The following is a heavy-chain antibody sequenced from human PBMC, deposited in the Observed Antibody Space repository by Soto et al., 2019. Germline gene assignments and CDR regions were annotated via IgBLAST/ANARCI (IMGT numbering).Heavy chain of an antibody. J-gene: IGHJ6*03. CDR3: ARNDFWSGYLMPHYYYYYMDV. CDR2: IYYSGST. D-gene: IGHD3-3*01. Sequence: ASETVSLTCTVSGGSISSSSYYWGWSRQPPGKGLEWFGSIYYSGSTYYNPSLKSRVTISVDTSKNQFSLKLSSVTAADTAVYYCARNDFWSGYLMPHYYYYYMDVWGKGTTVTVPS. V-gene: IGHV4-39*01. CDR1: GGSISSSSYY.